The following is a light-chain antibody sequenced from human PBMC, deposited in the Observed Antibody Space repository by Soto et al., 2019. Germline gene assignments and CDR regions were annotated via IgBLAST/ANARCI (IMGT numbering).Light chain of an antibody. CDR1: QDISSA. V-gene: IGKV1D-13*01. CDR3: QQFNDFPLT. CDR2: DAS. Sequence: IQLTQSPSSLSATVGDRVTITCRAGQDISSALAWYQQKPGKAPKLLLYDASSLDAGVPSRFSGSGSGTDFTLSITSLRPEDFATYYCQQFNDFPLTFGGGTKVQIK. J-gene: IGKJ4*01.